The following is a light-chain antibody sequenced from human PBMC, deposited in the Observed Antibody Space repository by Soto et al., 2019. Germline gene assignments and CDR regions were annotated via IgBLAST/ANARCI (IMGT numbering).Light chain of an antibody. J-gene: IGKJ2*01. CDR2: GAS. Sequence: IVLTQSPATLSLSPGERATLSCRASQSVSGYIAWYQQKPGQAPRLLIYGASNRATGIPTRFSGSGSGTDFTRTISSLEPEDFAVYFCQLRTNWPPRYTFGQGTKLEIK. CDR1: QSVSGY. CDR3: QLRTNWPPRYT. V-gene: IGKV3-11*01.